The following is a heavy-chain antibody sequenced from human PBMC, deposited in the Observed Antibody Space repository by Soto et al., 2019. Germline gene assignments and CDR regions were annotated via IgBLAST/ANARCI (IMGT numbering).Heavy chain of an antibody. CDR3: VSDGHDGRYYGIDY. Sequence: QIQLVQSGTEVKKPGASVKVSCKASGYTFSSFGLSWVRQAPGQGLEWVAWISAHTGNTNYAHKVQGRITLTTDTFSSTAYMELRSLRSDDTTIYYCVSDGHDGRYYGIDYWGQGTLGNVSS. J-gene: IGHJ4*02. V-gene: IGHV1-18*01. CDR1: GYTFSSFG. CDR2: ISAHTGNT. D-gene: IGHD1-26*01.